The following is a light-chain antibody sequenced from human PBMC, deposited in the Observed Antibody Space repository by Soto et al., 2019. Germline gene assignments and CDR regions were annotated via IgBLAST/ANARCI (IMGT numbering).Light chain of an antibody. CDR3: QHRSNWPPT. V-gene: IGKV3-11*01. CDR1: RSISSY. Sequence: DIVLTQSPATLSLSPGERATLSCRAGRSISSYLAWYQHKPGQAPRLLIYDASNRATGIPARFSGSGSGTDFTLTISSLEPEDFAGYYCQHRSNWPPTFGGGTRVEIK. J-gene: IGKJ4*01. CDR2: DAS.